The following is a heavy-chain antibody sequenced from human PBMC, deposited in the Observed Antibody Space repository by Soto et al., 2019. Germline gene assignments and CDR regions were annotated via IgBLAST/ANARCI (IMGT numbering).Heavy chain of an antibody. CDR3: ARQASGSGSFYGMDA. D-gene: IGHD3-10*01. V-gene: IGHV4-59*07. CDR2: IYYSGST. J-gene: IGHJ6*01. CDR1: GGSISSYY. Sequence: SDTPALTSAVSGGSISSYYCTWIRQPPGKGLEWIGYIYYSGSTNYNPSLKSRVTISVDTSKNQFSLKLSSVTAADTAVYYCARQASGSGSFYGMDAWGQGTTVTVSS.